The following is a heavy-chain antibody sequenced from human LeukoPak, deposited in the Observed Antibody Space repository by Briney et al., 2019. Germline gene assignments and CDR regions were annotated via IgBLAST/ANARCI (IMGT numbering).Heavy chain of an antibody. CDR1: GYTFTGYY. CDR2: INPNSGGT. CDR3: ARDPDLITGTTFSPQYWFDP. J-gene: IGHJ5*02. Sequence: ASVKVSCKASGYTFTGYYMLWVRQAPGQGLEWMGWINPNSGGTNYAQKFQGRVTMTRDTSISTAYMELSRLRSDDTAVYYCARDPDLITGTTFSPQYWFDPWGQGTLVTVSS. V-gene: IGHV1-2*02. D-gene: IGHD1-20*01.